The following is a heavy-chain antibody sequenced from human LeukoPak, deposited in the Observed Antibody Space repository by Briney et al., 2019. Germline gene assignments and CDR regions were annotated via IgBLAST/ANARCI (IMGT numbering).Heavy chain of an antibody. V-gene: IGHV1-2*02. Sequence: ASVKVSCKASGYTFTGYYMHWVRQAPGQGLEWMGWINPNSGGTNYAQKFQGRVTMTRDTSISTAYMELSRLRSDDTAVYYCATDHIEDYSSSSRENFYFYMDVWGTGTTVTVSS. CDR3: ATDHIEDYSSSSRENFYFYMDV. D-gene: IGHD6-6*01. CDR1: GYTFTGYY. J-gene: IGHJ6*03. CDR2: INPNSGGT.